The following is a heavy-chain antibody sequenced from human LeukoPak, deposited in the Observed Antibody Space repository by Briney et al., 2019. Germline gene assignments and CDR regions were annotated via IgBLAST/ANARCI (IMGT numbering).Heavy chain of an antibody. CDR2: IYYSGST. Sequence: SETLSLTCTVSGGSISSGGYYWSWFRQHQGKGWEWIGYIYYSGSTYYNPSLKSRVTISVDTSKDQFSLKLSSVTAADTAVYYCASGSGGSCYYWGQGTLVTVSS. V-gene: IGHV4-31*03. J-gene: IGHJ4*02. D-gene: IGHD2-15*01. CDR1: GGSISSGGYY. CDR3: ASGSGGSCYY.